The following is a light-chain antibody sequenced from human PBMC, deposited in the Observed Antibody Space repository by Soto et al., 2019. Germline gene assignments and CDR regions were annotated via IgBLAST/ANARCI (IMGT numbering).Light chain of an antibody. V-gene: IGKV3-15*01. Sequence: ETMMTQSPVTLSVSPGERATLSCRASQSVTNSYLAWYQQKPGQAPRLLIFGASTRAAGIPARFSGSGSGTDFTLTISSLQPEDVATYYCQKCKVAPFTFGGGTKVDIK. J-gene: IGKJ4*01. CDR3: QKCKVAPFT. CDR1: QSVTNSY. CDR2: GAS.